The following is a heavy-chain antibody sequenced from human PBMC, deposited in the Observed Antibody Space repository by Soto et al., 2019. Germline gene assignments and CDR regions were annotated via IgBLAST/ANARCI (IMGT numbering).Heavy chain of an antibody. CDR2: IFHSGST. J-gene: IGHJ4*02. D-gene: IGHD1-26*01. V-gene: IGHV4-4*02. CDR3: AHRPLVGAAI. CDR1: GGSISNSNW. Sequence: QVQLQESGPGLVKPSGTLSLTCAVFGGSISNSNWWTWVRQPPGKGLDWIGEIFHSGSTNYNSSLVGRVTISVDKANNQFSLKLSSVTAADTAGYYCAHRPLVGAAIWGQGTLVTVSS.